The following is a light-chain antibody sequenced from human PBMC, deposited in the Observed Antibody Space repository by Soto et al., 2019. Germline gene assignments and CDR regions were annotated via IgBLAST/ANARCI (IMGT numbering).Light chain of an antibody. CDR1: QSVSSSY. V-gene: IGKV3-20*01. CDR3: HQYGSSPYT. CDR2: GAS. Sequence: EIVLTQSPGTLSLSPGERATLPCRASQSVSSSYLAWYQQKPGQAPRLLIYGASSRATGMPDRFSGSGSGTDFTLTISRLEPEDYAVYYCHQYGSSPYTFGQGTKLELK. J-gene: IGKJ2*01.